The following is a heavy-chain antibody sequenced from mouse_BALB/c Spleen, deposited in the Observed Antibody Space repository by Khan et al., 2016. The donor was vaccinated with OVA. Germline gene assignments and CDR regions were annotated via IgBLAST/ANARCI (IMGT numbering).Heavy chain of an antibody. Sequence: QVQLQQSGAELVKPGASVKLSCKASGYTFTNYWVHWVKQGPGQGLEWIGEIYPGDGRVNYNEKFRNKASLTVDRSSTTAYMQLSSLTSEDSAVYYCARNAYFGNYLDYWGQGTTLTVSS. CDR2: IYPGDGRV. D-gene: IGHD2-10*01. J-gene: IGHJ2*01. V-gene: IGHV1S81*02. CDR1: GYTFTNYW. CDR3: ARNAYFGNYLDY.